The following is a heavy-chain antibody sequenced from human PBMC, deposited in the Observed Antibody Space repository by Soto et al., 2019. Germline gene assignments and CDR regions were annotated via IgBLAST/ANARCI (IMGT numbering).Heavy chain of an antibody. CDR2: IIPIFGTA. D-gene: IGHD1-26*01. CDR3: ARDRDGGGSYSYYFDY. CDR1: GGTFSSYA. Sequence: SVKVSCKASGGTFSSYAISWVRQAPGQGLEWMGGIIPIFGTANYAQKFQGRVTITADESTSTAYMELSSLRSEDTAVYYCARDRDGGGSYSYYFDYWGQGTLVTVSS. V-gene: IGHV1-69*13. J-gene: IGHJ4*02.